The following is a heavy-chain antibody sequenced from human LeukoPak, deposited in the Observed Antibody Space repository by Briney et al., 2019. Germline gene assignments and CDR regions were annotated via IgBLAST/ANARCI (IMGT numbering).Heavy chain of an antibody. Sequence: GGSLRLSCAGSGFTFSSYGMSWVRQAPGKGLEWVSGISGSGGSTNYADSVKGRFTISRDNSKNTLYLQMNSLRAEDTAVYYCAKDRMGIAESFDYWGQGTLVTVSS. CDR1: GFTFSSYG. D-gene: IGHD6-13*01. CDR2: ISGSGGST. CDR3: AKDRMGIAESFDY. J-gene: IGHJ4*02. V-gene: IGHV3-23*01.